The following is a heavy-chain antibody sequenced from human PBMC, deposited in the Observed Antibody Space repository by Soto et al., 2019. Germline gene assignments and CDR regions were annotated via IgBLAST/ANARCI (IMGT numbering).Heavy chain of an antibody. CDR2: INHSGST. J-gene: IGHJ4*02. D-gene: IGHD5-18*01. Sequence: SETLSLTCAVYGGSFSDYYWSWIRQAPGKGLEWIWEINHSGSTNYNPPLKSRVTISVDTYKIQFSLKLSSVTAADTAVYYCARGRGYSYWGQGTLVTVSS. CDR3: ARGRGYSY. CDR1: GGSFSDYY. V-gene: IGHV4-34*01.